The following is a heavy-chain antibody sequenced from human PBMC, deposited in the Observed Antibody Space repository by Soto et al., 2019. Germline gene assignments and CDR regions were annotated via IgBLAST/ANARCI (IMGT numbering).Heavy chain of an antibody. CDR3: ARDWAYYYDSSGYNNWFDP. D-gene: IGHD3-22*01. V-gene: IGHV1-3*01. Sequence: ASVKVSCKASGYTFTSYAMHWVRQAPGQRLEWMGWINAGNGNTKYSQKFQGRVTITRDTSASTAYMELSSLRSEDTAVYYCARDWAYYYDSSGYNNWFDPWGQGTLVTVSS. CDR2: INAGNGNT. J-gene: IGHJ5*02. CDR1: GYTFTSYA.